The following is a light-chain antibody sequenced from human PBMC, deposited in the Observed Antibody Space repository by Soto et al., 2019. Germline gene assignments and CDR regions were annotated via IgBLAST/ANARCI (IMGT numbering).Light chain of an antibody. CDR3: PQSYSLPYT. V-gene: IGKV1-39*01. J-gene: IGKJ3*01. CDR1: QTISTY. Sequence: DIEMTQSPSSLSASVGARVAITCRASQTISTYLNWYHQKPGTAPKLLIYTASSLQGGVPPRFTGNGSGTLFTLTLSSLHHDDSRSYYCPQSYSLPYTVGPGTNVDIK. CDR2: TAS.